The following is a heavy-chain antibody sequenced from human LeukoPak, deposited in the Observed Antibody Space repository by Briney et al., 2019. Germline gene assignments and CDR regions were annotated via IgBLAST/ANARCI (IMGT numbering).Heavy chain of an antibody. CDR3: ARDLTGMARLFDY. D-gene: IGHD7-27*01. CDR2: IMIGGDGK. J-gene: IGHJ4*02. Sequence: GGSLRLSCAGSGLTFNNYAMSWVRRAPRKGLEWVSTIMIGGDGKHYADSVKGRFTISRDNSKNTLYLQMKSLRAEDTAVYYCARDLTGMARLFDYWGQGTLVTVSS. CDR1: GLTFNNYA. V-gene: IGHV3-23*01.